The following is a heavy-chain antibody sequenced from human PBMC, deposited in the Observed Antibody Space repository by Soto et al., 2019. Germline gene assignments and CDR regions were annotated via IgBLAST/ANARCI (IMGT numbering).Heavy chain of an antibody. V-gene: IGHV3-23*01. Sequence: GGSLRLSCAASGFTFSSYAMSWVRQAPGKGLEWVSAISGSGGSTYYADSVKGRFTISRDNSKNTLYLQMNSLRAEDTAVYYCAKDPHFWSGYPNLFYYGMDVWGQGTTVTVSS. CDR2: ISGSGGST. CDR3: AKDPHFWSGYPNLFYYGMDV. D-gene: IGHD3-3*02. J-gene: IGHJ6*02. CDR1: GFTFSSYA.